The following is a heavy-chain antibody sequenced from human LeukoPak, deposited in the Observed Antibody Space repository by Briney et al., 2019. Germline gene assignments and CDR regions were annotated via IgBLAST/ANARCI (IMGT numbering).Heavy chain of an antibody. J-gene: IGHJ6*02. CDR1: GFTFSSYA. CDR2: ISYDGSNK. CDR3: ARIRHYGSAYYYYYGMDV. D-gene: IGHD3-10*01. V-gene: IGHV3-30*04. Sequence: GGSLRLSCAASGFTFSSYAMHWVRQAPGKGLEWVAVISYDGSNKYYADSVKGRFTISRDNSKNTLYLQMNSLRAEDTAVYHCARIRHYGSAYYYYYGMDVWGQGTTVTVSS.